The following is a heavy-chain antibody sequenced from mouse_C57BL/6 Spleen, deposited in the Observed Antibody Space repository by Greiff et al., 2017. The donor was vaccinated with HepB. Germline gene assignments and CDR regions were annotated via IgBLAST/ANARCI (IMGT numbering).Heavy chain of an antibody. V-gene: IGHV1-80*01. J-gene: IGHJ3*01. CDR2: IYPGEGDT. Sequence: QVQLQQSGAELVKPGASVKISCKASGYAFSSYWMNWVKQRPGKGLEWIGQIYPGEGDTNYNGKFKGRATLTADKSSSNAYMQLSSLTSEDSAVYFWARGGSGPCVAYWGQGTLVTVSA. CDR3: ARGGSGPCVAY. CDR1: GYAFSSYW. D-gene: IGHD3-2*02.